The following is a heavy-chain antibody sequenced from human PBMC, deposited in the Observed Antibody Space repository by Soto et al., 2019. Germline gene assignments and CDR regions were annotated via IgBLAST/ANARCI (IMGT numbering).Heavy chain of an antibody. Sequence: PSETLSLTCAVYGGSFSGYYWSWIRQPPGKGLEWIGEINHSGVTNYKPSLKRRVTISVDTSKNQFSLKLSSVTAADTAVYYCARRGRGLRVFDPWGQGTLVTVSS. CDR2: INHSGVT. CDR1: GGSFSGYY. D-gene: IGHD3-16*01. CDR3: ARRGRGLRVFDP. J-gene: IGHJ5*02. V-gene: IGHV4-34*01.